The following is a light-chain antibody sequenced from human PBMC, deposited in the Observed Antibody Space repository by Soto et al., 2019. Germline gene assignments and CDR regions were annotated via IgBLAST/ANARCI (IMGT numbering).Light chain of an antibody. Sequence: QSALTQPPSASGSPGQSVTISCTGTSSDVGGYNYVSWYQQYPGRAPKLMIYEVTKRPSGVPDRFSGSKSGNTASLTVSGLQTEHEADYYCSSYAASNNFYFVFGGGTKLTFL. CDR3: SSYAASNNFYFV. CDR2: EVT. J-gene: IGLJ3*02. V-gene: IGLV2-8*01. CDR1: SSDVGGYNY.